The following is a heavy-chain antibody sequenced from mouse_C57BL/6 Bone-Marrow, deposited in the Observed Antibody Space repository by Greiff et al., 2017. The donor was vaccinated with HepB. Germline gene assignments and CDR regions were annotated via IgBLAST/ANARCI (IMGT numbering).Heavy chain of an antibody. J-gene: IGHJ4*01. CDR2: INPSNGGT. V-gene: IGHV1-53*01. CDR3: AKHFYYGSSYGYAMDY. CDR1: GYTFTSYW. Sequence: VQLQQPGTELVKPGASVKLSCKASGYTFTSYWMHWVKQRPGQGLEWIGNINPSNGGTNYNEKFKSKATLTVDKSSSTAYMQLSSLTSEDSAVYYCAKHFYYGSSYGYAMDYWGQGTSVTVSS. D-gene: IGHD1-1*01.